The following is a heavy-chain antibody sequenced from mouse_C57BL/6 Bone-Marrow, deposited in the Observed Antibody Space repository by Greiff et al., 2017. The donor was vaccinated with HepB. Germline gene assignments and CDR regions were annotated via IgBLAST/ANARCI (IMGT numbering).Heavy chain of an antibody. D-gene: IGHD2-5*01. Sequence: VQLKQSGAELVRPGASVKLSCTASGFNIKDDYMHWVKQRPEQGLEWIGWIDPENGDTEYASKFQGKATITADTSSNTAYLQLSSLTSEDTAVYYCTTAYSNFSWFAYWGQGTLVTVSA. J-gene: IGHJ3*01. CDR1: GFNIKDDY. CDR3: TTAYSNFSWFAY. V-gene: IGHV14-4*01. CDR2: IDPENGDT.